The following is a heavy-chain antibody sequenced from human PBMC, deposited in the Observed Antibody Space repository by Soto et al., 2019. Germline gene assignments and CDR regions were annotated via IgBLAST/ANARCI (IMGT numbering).Heavy chain of an antibody. CDR2: ISTNSRFI. D-gene: IGHD2-15*01. J-gene: IGHJ6*02. Sequence: ESGGGLVKPGGSLRLSCAASGFIFSSYRMNWVRQAPGKGLEWISSISTNSRFIYYAASVEGRFTVARDNSNNSLYLQMDNLRAEDTAMYYCASKQVIGYYDGLDVWGQGTTVTVSS. V-gene: IGHV3-21*01. CDR3: ASKQVIGYYDGLDV. CDR1: GFIFSSYR.